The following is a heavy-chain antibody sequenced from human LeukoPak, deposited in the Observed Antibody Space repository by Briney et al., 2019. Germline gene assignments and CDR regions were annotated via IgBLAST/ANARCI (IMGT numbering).Heavy chain of an antibody. CDR3: ARTVRGYDFWSGYVYYYYYMDV. J-gene: IGHJ6*03. CDR2: IYHSGST. CDR1: GGSISSSNW. Sequence: SGTLSLTCAVSGGSISSSNWWSWVRQPPGKGLEWIGEIYHSGSTNYNPSLKSRVTISVDTSKNQFSLKLSSVTAADTAVYYCARTVRGYDFWSGYVYYYYYMDVWGKGTTVTVSS. D-gene: IGHD3-3*01. V-gene: IGHV4-4*02.